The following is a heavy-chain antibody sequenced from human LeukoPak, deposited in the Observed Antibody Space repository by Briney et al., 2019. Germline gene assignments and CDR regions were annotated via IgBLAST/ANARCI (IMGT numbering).Heavy chain of an antibody. J-gene: IGHJ4*02. CDR2: IYYSGST. D-gene: IGHD3-3*01. V-gene: IGHV4-61*08. Sequence: SQTLSLTCTVSGGSISSGGYYWSWIRQPPGKGLEWIGYIYYSGSTNYHPSLKSRVTISVDTSKNQFSLKLSSVTAADTAVYYCARQSPQYDFPFRWGQGTLVTVSS. CDR1: GGSISSGGYY. CDR3: ARQSPQYDFPFR.